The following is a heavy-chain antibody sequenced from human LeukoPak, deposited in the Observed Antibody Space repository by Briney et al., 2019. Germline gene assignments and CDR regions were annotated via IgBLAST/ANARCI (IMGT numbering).Heavy chain of an antibody. D-gene: IGHD3-3*01. CDR1: GLTFSSYG. CDR2: ISYDGSNK. Sequence: PGGSLRLSCAASGLTFSSYGMHWVRQAPGKGLEWVAVISYDGSNKYYADSVKGRFTISRDNSKNTLYLQMNSLRAEDTAVYYCAKDDPITIFGVVILGYGMDVWGQGTTVIVSS. V-gene: IGHV3-30*18. J-gene: IGHJ6*02. CDR3: AKDDPITIFGVVILGYGMDV.